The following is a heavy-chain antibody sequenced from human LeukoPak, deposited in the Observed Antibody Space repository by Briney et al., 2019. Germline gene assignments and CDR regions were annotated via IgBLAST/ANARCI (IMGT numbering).Heavy chain of an antibody. D-gene: IGHD2-2*01. J-gene: IGHJ6*03. CDR2: INHSETT. CDR3: ARAGYCSSTSCYANGDYYYYYYMDV. Sequence: SETLSLTCAVYGGSFSGYYWSWIRQPPGKGLEWIGEINHSETTNYNTSLKSRATISVETSKNKFSLKLSSVTAADTAVYYCARAGYCSSTSCYANGDYYYYYYMDVWGKGTTVTISS. V-gene: IGHV4-34*01. CDR1: GGSFSGYY.